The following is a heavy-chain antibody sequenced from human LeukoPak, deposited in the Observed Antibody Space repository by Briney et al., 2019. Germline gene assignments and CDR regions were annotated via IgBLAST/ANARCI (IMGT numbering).Heavy chain of an antibody. CDR1: GYTFTSYG. J-gene: IGHJ3*02. D-gene: IGHD6-19*01. V-gene: IGHV1-18*01. Sequence: ASVKVSCKASGYTFTSYGISWVRQAPGQGLEWMGWISAYNGNTNYAQKLQGRVTMTTDTSTSTAYMELRSLRSDDTAVYYCARDYRQWLVRGGAFDIWGQGTMVTVSS. CDR2: ISAYNGNT. CDR3: ARDYRQWLVRGGAFDI.